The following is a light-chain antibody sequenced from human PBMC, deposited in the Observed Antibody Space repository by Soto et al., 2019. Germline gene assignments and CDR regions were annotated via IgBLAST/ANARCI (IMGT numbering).Light chain of an antibody. CDR3: QQYNSYFQT. Sequence: DIQMTQSPSTLSASVGDRVSITCRASQSIGRWLAWYQQKSGKAPKLLIFDASGLESGVPSRFSGSGSGTEFTLTISSLQPDDVATYYRQQYNSYFQTFGQGTKVDIK. J-gene: IGKJ1*01. CDR1: QSIGRW. V-gene: IGKV1-5*01. CDR2: DAS.